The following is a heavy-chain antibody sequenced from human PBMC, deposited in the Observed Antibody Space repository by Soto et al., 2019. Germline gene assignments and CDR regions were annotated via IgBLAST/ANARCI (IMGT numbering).Heavy chain of an antibody. Sequence: HPGGSLRLSCVTSGFTFSTYAMTWVRQAPGKGLEWVSGISESGGSTYYVDSVKCRFTISRDNSKNTLYLQMTGLRAEDTAVYYCAKESGRGLRPYWGQGALVTVSS. V-gene: IGHV3-23*01. CDR1: GFTFSTYA. J-gene: IGHJ4*02. CDR2: ISESGGST. CDR3: AKESGRGLRPY. D-gene: IGHD1-26*01.